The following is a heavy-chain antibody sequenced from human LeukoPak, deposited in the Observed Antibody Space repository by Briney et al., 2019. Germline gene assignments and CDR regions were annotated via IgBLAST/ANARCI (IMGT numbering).Heavy chain of an antibody. CDR2: IYYSGST. D-gene: IGHD3-10*01. V-gene: IGHV4-59*01. CDR3: AREPISMVRGVPPRNYYYGMDV. J-gene: IGHJ6*02. CDR1: GFTFNSYW. Sequence: GSLRLSCAASGFTFNSYWMNWVRQVPGKGLEWIGYIYYSGSTNYNPSLKSRVTISVDTSKNQFSLKLSSVTAADTAVYYCAREPISMVRGVPPRNYYYGMDVWGQGTTVTVSS.